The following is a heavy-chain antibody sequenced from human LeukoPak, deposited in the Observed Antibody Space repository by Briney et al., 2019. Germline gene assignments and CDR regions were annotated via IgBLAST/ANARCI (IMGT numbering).Heavy chain of an antibody. D-gene: IGHD6-13*01. CDR3: AREKAAAGTEWFDP. Sequence: SETLSLTCSVSGGSISSYYWSWIRQPPGKGLEWIGYIHYSGSTNYNPSLKSRVTMSVDTSKNQFSLKLSSVTAADTAVYYCAREKAAAGTEWFDPWGQGTLVTVSS. CDR2: IHYSGST. V-gene: IGHV4-59*12. J-gene: IGHJ5*02. CDR1: GGSISSYY.